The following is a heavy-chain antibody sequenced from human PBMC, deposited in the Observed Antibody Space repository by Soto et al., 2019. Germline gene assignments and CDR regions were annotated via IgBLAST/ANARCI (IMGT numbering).Heavy chain of an antibody. CDR1: GGSISSGGYS. J-gene: IGHJ4*02. V-gene: IGHV4-30-2*01. Sequence: QLPLQESGSGLVKPSQTLSLTCAVSGGSISSGGYSWSWIRQPPGKGLEWIGYIYHSGSTYYNPSLKSRVTISVDRSKNQFSLKLSSVTAADTAVYYCARLTAGYADYWGQGTLVTVSS. CDR2: IYHSGST. CDR3: ARLTAGYADY. D-gene: IGHD2-21*02.